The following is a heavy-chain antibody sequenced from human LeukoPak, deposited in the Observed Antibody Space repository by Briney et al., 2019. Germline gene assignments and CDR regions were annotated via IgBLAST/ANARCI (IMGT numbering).Heavy chain of an antibody. V-gene: IGHV3-30-3*01. J-gene: IGHJ5*02. Sequence: GGSLRLSCAASGFTFSSYALHWVRQAPGKGLEWVSVTSYDGGKEYYADSVKGRFTISRDNSKNTLYLQMNSLRGEDTAVYYCARDRNSASSNNWFDPWGQGTLVTVSS. CDR1: GFTFSSYA. D-gene: IGHD6-6*01. CDR3: ARDRNSASSNNWFDP. CDR2: TSYDGGKE.